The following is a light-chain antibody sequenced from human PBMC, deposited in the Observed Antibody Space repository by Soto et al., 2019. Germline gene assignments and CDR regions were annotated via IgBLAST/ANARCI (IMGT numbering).Light chain of an antibody. Sequence: EIVMTQSPATLSVSPGERATLSCRASQSVSSNLAWYQQKPGQAPRLLIYGASTRATGIPAKFSGSGSGTEFTLTISSLQPDDFATYYCQQYDSYFLTFGGGTKVDIK. CDR2: GAS. V-gene: IGKV3-15*01. CDR3: QQYDSYFLT. CDR1: QSVSSN. J-gene: IGKJ4*01.